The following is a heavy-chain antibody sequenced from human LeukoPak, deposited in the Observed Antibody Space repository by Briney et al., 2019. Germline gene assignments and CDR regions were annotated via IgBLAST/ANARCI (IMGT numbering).Heavy chain of an antibody. D-gene: IGHD1-14*01. CDR3: ARNAAYNLDY. J-gene: IGHJ4*02. CDR2: IYYSGST. CDR1: GGSISSSSYY. Sequence: PSETLSLTCTASGGSISSSSYYWGWIRQPPGKGLEWIGSIYYSGSTYYNPSLKSRVTISVDTSNNQFSLKLSSVTAADTAVYYCARNAAYNLDYWGQGTLVTVSS. V-gene: IGHV4-39*07.